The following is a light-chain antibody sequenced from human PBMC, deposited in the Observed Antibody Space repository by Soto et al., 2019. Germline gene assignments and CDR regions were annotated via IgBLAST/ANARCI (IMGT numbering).Light chain of an antibody. V-gene: IGKV3-20*01. CDR2: GAS. Sequence: EIVLTQSPGTLSLSPGERATLSCRASQSVSSSYLGWYQQKPGQAPRLLIYGASSRATGIPDRFSGSGSGTDFTLTISRLEPEDFAVYYCQQYGSSFSLTFGPGTKVDI. CDR3: QQYGSSFSLT. J-gene: IGKJ3*01. CDR1: QSVSSSY.